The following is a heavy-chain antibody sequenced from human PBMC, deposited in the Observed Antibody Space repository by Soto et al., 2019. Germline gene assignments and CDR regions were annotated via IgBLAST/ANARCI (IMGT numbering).Heavy chain of an antibody. CDR1: GGSVSSGEFY. V-gene: IGHV4-31*03. J-gene: IGHJ4*02. CDR2: IYYNGTT. Sequence: QVQLWESGPRLVKPSQTLSLTCTVSGGSVSSGEFYWTWLRQHPGKGLEWIGFIYYNGTTHYNPSLKSRVLMSVDTSKNQFSLRLTSVTAADTAVYYCVRDVRRQMWSDLENWCQGTLITVSS. CDR3: VRDVRRQMWSDLEN. D-gene: IGHD2-21*01.